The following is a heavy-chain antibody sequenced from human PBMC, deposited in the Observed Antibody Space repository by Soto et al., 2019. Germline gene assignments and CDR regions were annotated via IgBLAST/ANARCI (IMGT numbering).Heavy chain of an antibody. CDR2: IIPIFGTA. CDR3: GRDRSERLGYYYDSREGGGEFDY. V-gene: IGHV1-69*01. D-gene: IGHD3-22*01. CDR1: GGTFSSYA. J-gene: IGHJ4*02. Sequence: QVQLVQSGAEVKKPGSSVKVSCKASGGTFSSYAISWVRQAPGQGLEWMGGIIPIFGTANYAQKFQGRVTITADESTRQADMERGSRGFEDTAVYYWGRDRSERLGYYYDSREGGGEFDYWGQGTLVTVSS.